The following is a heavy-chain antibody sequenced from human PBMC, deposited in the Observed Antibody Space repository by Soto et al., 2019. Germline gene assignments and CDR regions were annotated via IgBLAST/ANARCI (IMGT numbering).Heavy chain of an antibody. CDR1: GGSVSSGSYY. V-gene: IGHV4-61*01. J-gene: IGHJ5*02. Sequence: SETLSLTCTVSGGSVSSGSYYWSWIRQPPGKGLEWIGYIYYSGSTNYNPSLKSRVTISVDTSKNQFSLKLSSVTAADTAVYYCARDGQTGYGSGSYYEGLSWFDPWGQGTLVTVSS. CDR3: ARDGQTGYGSGSYYEGLSWFDP. CDR2: IYYSGST. D-gene: IGHD3-10*01.